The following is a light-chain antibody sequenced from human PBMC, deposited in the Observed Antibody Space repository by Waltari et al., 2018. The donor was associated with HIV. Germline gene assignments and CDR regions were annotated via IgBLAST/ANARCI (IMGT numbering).Light chain of an antibody. CDR3: ASFLGDNTIV. Sequence: SAVTQPASVSGLPGQSITISCSGDDSDFGIYNFLSWYQQFPGEPPKLILYDVDSRASGISHRFSVSKSANTASLTISALRAEDEGHYYCASFLGDNTIVFGGGTKVTVL. CDR1: DSDFGIYNF. J-gene: IGLJ2*01. V-gene: IGLV2-14*03. CDR2: DVD.